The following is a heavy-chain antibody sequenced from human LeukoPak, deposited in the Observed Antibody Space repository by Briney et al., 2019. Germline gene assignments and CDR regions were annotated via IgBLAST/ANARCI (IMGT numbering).Heavy chain of an antibody. D-gene: IGHD6-13*01. V-gene: IGHV4-59*08. J-gene: IGHJ4*02. CDR2: IYYSGST. Sequence: PSETLSLTCTVSGGSISSYYWSWIRQPPGKGLEWIGYIYYSGSTNYNPSLKSRVTISVDTSKNQFSLKLSSVTAADTAVYYCARVWYSSSWYIDYWGQGTLVTVSS. CDR3: ARVWYSSSWYIDY. CDR1: GGSISSYY.